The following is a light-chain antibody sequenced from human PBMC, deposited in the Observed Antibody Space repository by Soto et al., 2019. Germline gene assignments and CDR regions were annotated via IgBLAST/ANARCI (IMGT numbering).Light chain of an antibody. CDR2: SAA. V-gene: IGKV1-12*01. CDR1: QGIGSW. Sequence: IPTAQCPSAVSASVGDTVTITRRLRQGIGSWLARYHQIPGKDPKLLIYSAASLQSGTPSRFTGRGSGAAFTLTITILQSEDVGVYQCQPASSFPRTVGGGTKVDIK. J-gene: IGKJ4*01. CDR3: QPASSFPRT.